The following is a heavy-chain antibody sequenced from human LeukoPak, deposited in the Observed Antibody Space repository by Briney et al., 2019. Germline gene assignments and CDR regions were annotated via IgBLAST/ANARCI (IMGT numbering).Heavy chain of an antibody. CDR2: IYYSGST. J-gene: IGHJ4*02. V-gene: IGHV4-39*01. CDR1: AGSISSGSYY. Sequence: PSETLSLTCNVSAGSISSGSYYWGWIRQPPGKGLEWIGSIYYSGSTYDNPSLKSRVTISVDTSKNQFSLNLSSVTAADTAVYYCQTTVTTGGLDYWGQGTLVTVSS. CDR3: QTTVTTGGLDY. D-gene: IGHD4-17*01.